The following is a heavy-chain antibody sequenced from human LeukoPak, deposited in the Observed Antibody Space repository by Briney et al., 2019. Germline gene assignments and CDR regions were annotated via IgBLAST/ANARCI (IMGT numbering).Heavy chain of an antibody. Sequence: SQTLSLTCAISGDSVSSDSAAWNWIRQSPSGGLEWLGRTYYRSKWYNDYAVSVKSRITINPDTSKNQFSLKLSSVIALDTAVYYCAKNMGASGGIHDYWGQGTLVTVSS. CDR1: GDSVSSDSAA. V-gene: IGHV6-1*01. J-gene: IGHJ4*02. D-gene: IGHD1-14*01. CDR2: TYYRSKWYN. CDR3: AKNMGASGGIHDY.